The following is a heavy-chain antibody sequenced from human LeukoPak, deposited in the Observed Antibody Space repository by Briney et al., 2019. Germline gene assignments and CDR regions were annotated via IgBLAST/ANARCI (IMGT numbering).Heavy chain of an antibody. Sequence: PGGSLRLSCAASGFTFSSYAMSWVRQGPGKGEEWVSAISGSGGSTYYADSVKGRFTISRDNSKNTLYLQMNSLRAEDTAVYYCAKVEMAYFDYWGQGTLVTVSS. CDR1: GFTFSSYA. CDR3: AKVEMAYFDY. J-gene: IGHJ4*02. CDR2: ISGSGGST. D-gene: IGHD5-24*01. V-gene: IGHV3-23*01.